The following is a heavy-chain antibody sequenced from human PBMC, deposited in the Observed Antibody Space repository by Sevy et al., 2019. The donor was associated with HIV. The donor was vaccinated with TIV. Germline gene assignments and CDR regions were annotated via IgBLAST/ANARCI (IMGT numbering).Heavy chain of an antibody. CDR3: ARSTNSAALDY. CDR1: GFTFSSYW. J-gene: IGHJ4*02. V-gene: IGHV3-7*01. D-gene: IGHD2-2*01. CDR2: IKQDGGAQ. Sequence: GSLRLSCAVSGFTFSSYWMSWVRQAPGKGLEWVANIKQDGGAQYYVDSVKGRLAISRDNAKNSLVLQMNSLRVEDTAVYYCARSTNSAALDYWGQGTPVTVSS.